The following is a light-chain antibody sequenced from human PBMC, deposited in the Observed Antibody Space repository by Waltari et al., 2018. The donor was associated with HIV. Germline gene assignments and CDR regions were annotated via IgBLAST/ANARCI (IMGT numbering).Light chain of an antibody. V-gene: IGLV2-11*01. CDR1: SSDVGGYNY. CDR3: SSFAGAYTFVI. J-gene: IGLJ2*01. Sequence: QSALTQPRSVSGSPGQSVSISCSGSSSDVGGYNYVSWYQQHPNKAPKLIIYDVNELPSGAPHRFSVSKSGNTATLTISGLQADDEADYFCSSFAGAYTFVIFGGGTKLAVV. CDR2: DVN.